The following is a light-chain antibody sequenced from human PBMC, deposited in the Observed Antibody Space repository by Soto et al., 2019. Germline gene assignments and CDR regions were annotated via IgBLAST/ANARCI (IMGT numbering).Light chain of an antibody. CDR2: WAT. J-gene: IGKJ2*01. CDR1: RSLLSTSTNKTH. Sequence: DIVMTQSPDSLAVSLGEGATINCRSSRSLLSTSTNKTHLAWYQQKPGNPPRVLIYWATTRQFGVTDRFTGSGSGTDLTLTISSLQAEDVAVAYCQQYSSPPMYTFGQGTKLEIK. CDR3: QQYSSPPMYT. V-gene: IGKV4-1*01.